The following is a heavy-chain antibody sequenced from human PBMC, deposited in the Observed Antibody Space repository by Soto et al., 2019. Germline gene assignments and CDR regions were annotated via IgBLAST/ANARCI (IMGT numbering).Heavy chain of an antibody. D-gene: IGHD3-9*01. J-gene: IGHJ4*02. CDR1: GFTLSGNW. CDR2: IKKDGTEK. CDR3: ARGPSYSDYSNDWFFDS. V-gene: IGHV3-7*03. Sequence: GGSLRLSCAASGFTLSGNWMTWVHQAPGKGLEWVADIKKDGTEKYYADSVKGRFTISRDNAKNSVYLQMDGLTVEDTAVYRCARGPSYSDYSNDWFFDSWGQGALVTVSS.